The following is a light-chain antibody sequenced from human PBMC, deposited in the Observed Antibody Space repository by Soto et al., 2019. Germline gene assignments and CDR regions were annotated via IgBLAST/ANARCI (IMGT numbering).Light chain of an antibody. CDR3: QQYSALPMT. V-gene: IGKV3-20*01. Sequence: DIVLTQSTGTLSWSREERGTRSWRSRHTLTPTSSAGCQQNPGHPPSLLIYGSSKRAPGIPDRFSGSASGPELTLSISSLEPHDFGVYFCQQYSALPMTFGQGTKVE. CDR2: GSS. J-gene: IGKJ1*01. CDR1: HTLTPTS.